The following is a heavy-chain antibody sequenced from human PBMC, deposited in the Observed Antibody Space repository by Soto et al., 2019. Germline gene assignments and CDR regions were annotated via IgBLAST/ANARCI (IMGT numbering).Heavy chain of an antibody. V-gene: IGHV2-5*02. CDR2: IYWDDDK. D-gene: IGHD2-21*02. CDR1: GFSLSTGGVG. CDR3: VHSRYGGDCLGSYSSHYYYGMDV. Sequence: SGPTLVNPTQTLTLTCTFSGFSLSTGGVGVGWIRQPPGKALEWLALIYWDDDKRYSPSLKSRLTVTKDTSKNQVVLTMTNMDPVDTATYYCVHSRYGGDCLGSYSSHYYYGMDVWGQGTTVTVSS. J-gene: IGHJ6*02.